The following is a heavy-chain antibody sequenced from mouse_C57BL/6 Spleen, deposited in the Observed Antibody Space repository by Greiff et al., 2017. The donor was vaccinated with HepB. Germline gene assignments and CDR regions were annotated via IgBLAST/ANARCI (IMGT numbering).Heavy chain of an antibody. CDR2: ISSGGSYT. CDR3: ARHDYDWYFDV. D-gene: IGHD2-4*01. J-gene: IGHJ1*03. CDR1: GFTFSSYG. Sequence: EVQGVESGGDLVKPGGSLKLSCAASGFTFSSYGMSWVRQTPDKRLEWVATISSGGSYTYYPDSVKGRFTISRDNAKNTLYLQMSSLKAGDTAMYYCARHDYDWYFDVWGTGTTVTVSS. V-gene: IGHV5-6*01.